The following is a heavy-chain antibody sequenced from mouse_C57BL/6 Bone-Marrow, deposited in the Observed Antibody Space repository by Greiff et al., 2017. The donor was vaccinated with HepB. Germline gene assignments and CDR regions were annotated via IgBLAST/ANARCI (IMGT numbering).Heavy chain of an antibody. CDR3: TTTAQDDAMDY. CDR2: IDPDNGDT. D-gene: IGHD3-2*02. J-gene: IGHJ4*01. V-gene: IGHV14-4*01. Sequence: EVQLQQSGAELVRPGASVKLSCTASGFTIKDDYMHWVKQRPEQGLEWIGWIDPDNGDTEYASKFQGKATITADTSSNTAYLQLSSLTSEDTAVYYCTTTAQDDAMDYGDQGTAVTGSS. CDR1: GFTIKDDY.